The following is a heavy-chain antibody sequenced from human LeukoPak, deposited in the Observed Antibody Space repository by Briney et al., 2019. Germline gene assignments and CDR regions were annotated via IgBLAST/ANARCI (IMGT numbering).Heavy chain of an antibody. CDR2: ISSSSSYI. CDR1: GFTFSSYS. CDR3: AKFLPTHIVVANYYFDY. J-gene: IGHJ4*02. V-gene: IGHV3-21*04. Sequence: PGGSLRLSCAASGFTFSSYSMNWVRQAPGKGLEWVSSISSSSSYIHYADSVKGRFTISRDNAKNSLYLQMNSLRAEDTAVYYCAKFLPTHIVVANYYFDYWGQGTLVTVSS. D-gene: IGHD2-21*01.